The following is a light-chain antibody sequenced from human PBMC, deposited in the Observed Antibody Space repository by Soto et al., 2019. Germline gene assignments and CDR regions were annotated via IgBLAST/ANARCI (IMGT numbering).Light chain of an antibody. CDR2: EVN. Sequence: GASSDVGGYTYVSWYQQHPGKAPKLMIYEVNNRPSGVSHRFSGSKSGNTASLTISGLQAEDEADYYCSSYTSSSTLYVFGTGTKVTVL. J-gene: IGLJ1*01. CDR3: SSYTSSSTLYV. V-gene: IGLV2-14*01. CDR1: SSDVGGYTY.